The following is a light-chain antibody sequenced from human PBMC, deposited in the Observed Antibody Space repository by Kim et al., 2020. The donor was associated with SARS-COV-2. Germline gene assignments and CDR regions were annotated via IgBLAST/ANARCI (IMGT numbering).Light chain of an antibody. Sequence: TVLTQSPGTLSLSPGERATLSCRASQSVDSKFLAWYQQKAGQAPRLLIYATPTRASGIPDRFSGSGSRTDFTLTIARLEPEDFAVYYCQQDDNARTCAFGQGTKREI. CDR3: QQDDNARTCA. V-gene: IGKV3-20*01. CDR2: ATP. J-gene: IGKJ2*01. CDR1: QSVDSKF.